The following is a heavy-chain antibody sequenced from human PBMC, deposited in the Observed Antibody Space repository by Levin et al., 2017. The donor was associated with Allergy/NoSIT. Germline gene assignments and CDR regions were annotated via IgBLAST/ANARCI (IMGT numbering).Heavy chain of an antibody. CDR1: GGSISSSSYY. Sequence: SETLSLTCTVSGGSISSSSYYWGWIRQPPGKGLEWIGCIYYRGSTSYNPSLKSRVTISVDTSKNQFSLNLSSVTAADTAVYYCARGGTVGEYCDLWGGGTLVTVSA. V-gene: IGHV4-39*01. J-gene: IGHJ2*01. D-gene: IGHD4-23*01. CDR3: ARGGTVGEYCDL. CDR2: IYYRGST.